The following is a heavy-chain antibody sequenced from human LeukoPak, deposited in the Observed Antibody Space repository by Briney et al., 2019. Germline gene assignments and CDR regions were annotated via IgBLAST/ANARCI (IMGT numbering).Heavy chain of an antibody. Sequence: GGSLRLSCAASGFTFSSYWMHWVRQAPGKGLVWVSRINNDGSSTTYADSVKGRFTISRDNAKNTLFMQMNTLRAEDTAVYYCARGPDSGNYYDFDYWGQGTLVTVSS. D-gene: IGHD1-26*01. V-gene: IGHV3-74*01. CDR2: INNDGSST. J-gene: IGHJ4*02. CDR1: GFTFSSYW. CDR3: ARGPDSGNYYDFDY.